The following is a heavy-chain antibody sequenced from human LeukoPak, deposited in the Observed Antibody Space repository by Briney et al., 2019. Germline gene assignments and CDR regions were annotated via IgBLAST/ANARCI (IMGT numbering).Heavy chain of an antibody. CDR1: GFTFSSRW. Sequence: GGSLRLSCAASGFTFSSRWMRWVRHAPGKGLVWVSHVNSDERSTNYADSVKGRFTLSRDNTKNTLYLQMNSLRAGDTAVYYCASDDSYAFDIWGQGTMVTVS. D-gene: IGHD2-21*01. V-gene: IGHV3-74*01. CDR3: ASDDSYAFDI. CDR2: VNSDERST. J-gene: IGHJ3*02.